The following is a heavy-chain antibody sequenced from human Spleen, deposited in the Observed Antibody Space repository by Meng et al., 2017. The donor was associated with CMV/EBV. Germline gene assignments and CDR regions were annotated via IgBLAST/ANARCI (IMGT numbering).Heavy chain of an antibody. CDR2: SRNKASSYTT. D-gene: IGHD2-15*01. V-gene: IGHV3-72*01. Sequence: GESLKISCAASGFTFDDYDMSWVRQAPGKGLEWVCRSRNKASSYTTEYAASVRGRFTISRDDSKNSLYLQMDTLKIEDTAVYYCARAGVGTRYFDSWGQGTLVTVSS. CDR1: GFTFDDYD. J-gene: IGHJ4*02. CDR3: ARAGVGTRYFDS.